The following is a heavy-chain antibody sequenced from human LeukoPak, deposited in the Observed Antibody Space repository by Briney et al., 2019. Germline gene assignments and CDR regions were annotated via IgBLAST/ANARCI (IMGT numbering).Heavy chain of an antibody. J-gene: IGHJ4*02. V-gene: IGHV4-59*01. CDR1: GGSFGTYY. CDR3: ARGTTGPQYFDS. CDR2: IYYTGTV. D-gene: IGHD4-11*01. Sequence: PSETLSLTCTVSGGSFGTYYWSWIRRPPGKGLEWIGYIYYTGTVIYNPSLMSRVTMSVDTSKNQFFLNVESLTAADTAVYFCARGTTGPQYFDSWGQGTLVTVSS.